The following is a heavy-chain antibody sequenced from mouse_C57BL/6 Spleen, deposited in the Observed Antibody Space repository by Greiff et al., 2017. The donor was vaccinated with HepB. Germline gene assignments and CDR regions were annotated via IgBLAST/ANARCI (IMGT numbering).Heavy chain of an antibody. CDR1: GFTFSDYG. V-gene: IGHV5-17*01. D-gene: IGHD1-1*01. J-gene: IGHJ4*01. CDR3: AREGTTVRDYAMDY. CDR2: ISSGSSTI. Sequence: EVMLVESGGGLVKPGGSLKLSCAASGFTFSDYGMHWVRQAPEKGLEWVAYISSGSSTIYYADTVKGRFTISRDNAKNTLFLQMTSLRSEDTAMYYCAREGTTVRDYAMDYWGQGTSVTVSS.